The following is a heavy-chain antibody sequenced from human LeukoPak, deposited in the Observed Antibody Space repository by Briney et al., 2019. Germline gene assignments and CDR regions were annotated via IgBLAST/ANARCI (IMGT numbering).Heavy chain of an antibody. CDR3: AKDPGLLPSYNWFDP. J-gene: IGHJ5*02. D-gene: IGHD2-15*01. CDR2: ISGSGGST. Sequence: HPGGSLRLSCAASGFTFSSYAMSWVRQAPGKGLEWVSAISGSGGSTYYADSVKGRFTISRDNSKNTLYLQMNSLRAEDTAVYYCAKDPGLLPSYNWFDPWGQGTLVTVSS. CDR1: GFTFSSYA. V-gene: IGHV3-23*01.